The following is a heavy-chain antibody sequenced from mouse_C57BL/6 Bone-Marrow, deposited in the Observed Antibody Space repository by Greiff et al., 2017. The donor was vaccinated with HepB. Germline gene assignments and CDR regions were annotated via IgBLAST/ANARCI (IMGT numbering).Heavy chain of an antibody. CDR1: GYTFTSYG. CDR2: IYPRSGNT. D-gene: IGHD1-1*01. CDR3: ALLLRYFDY. J-gene: IGHJ2*01. Sequence: QVHVKQSGAELARPGASVKLSCKASGYTFTSYGISWVKQRTGQGLEWIGEIYPRSGNTYYNEKFKGKATLTADKSSSTAYMELRSLTSEDSAVYFCALLLRYFDYWGQGTTLTVSS. V-gene: IGHV1-81*01.